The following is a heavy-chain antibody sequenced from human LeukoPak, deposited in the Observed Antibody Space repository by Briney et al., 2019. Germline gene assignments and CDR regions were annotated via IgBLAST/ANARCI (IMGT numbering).Heavy chain of an antibody. Sequence: GGSLRLSCAASGFTVSSNYMSWVRQAPGKGLEWVSAVSGSGDSTYYAGSVKGRFTISRDNSKNTVYLQMNSLRAEDTAVYYCAKFWDFGDYAIDYWGQGTLVTVSS. D-gene: IGHD4-17*01. V-gene: IGHV3-23*01. CDR1: GFTVSSNY. J-gene: IGHJ4*02. CDR2: VSGSGDST. CDR3: AKFWDFGDYAIDY.